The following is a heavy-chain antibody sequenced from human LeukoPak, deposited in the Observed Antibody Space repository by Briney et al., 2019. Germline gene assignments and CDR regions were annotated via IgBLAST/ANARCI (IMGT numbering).Heavy chain of an antibody. D-gene: IGHD3-10*01. V-gene: IGHV4-61*02. J-gene: IGHJ4*02. Sequence: PAETLSLTCTVSGGSISSGSYYWSWIRQPAGKGLVWIGRIYTSGSTNYNPSLKSRVTISVDTSKNQFSLKPSSVTAADTAVYYCARAHYGSGSTLGYWGQGTLVTVSS. CDR1: GGSISSGSYY. CDR2: IYTSGST. CDR3: ARAHYGSGSTLGY.